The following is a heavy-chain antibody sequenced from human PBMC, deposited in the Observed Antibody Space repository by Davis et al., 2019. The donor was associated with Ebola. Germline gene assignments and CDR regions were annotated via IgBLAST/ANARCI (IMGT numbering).Heavy chain of an antibody. CDR2: IDPSDSYT. CDR1: GYSFTSYW. Sequence: GESLNPSCKCSGYSFTSYWISWLRQMPGKGLERMGRIDPSDSYTNYRPSFQGHVTISADKSISTSYLQWSSLKASDTAMYYCASPSYYYYGMDVWGQGTTVTVSS. V-gene: IGHV5-10-1*01. CDR3: ASPSYYYYGMDV. J-gene: IGHJ6*02.